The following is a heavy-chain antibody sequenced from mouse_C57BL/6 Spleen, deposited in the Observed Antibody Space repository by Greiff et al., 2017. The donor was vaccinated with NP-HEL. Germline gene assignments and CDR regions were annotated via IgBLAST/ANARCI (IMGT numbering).Heavy chain of an antibody. CDR3: ARRGYGSSVDY. V-gene: IGHV1-64*01. CDR2: IHPNSGST. J-gene: IGHJ2*01. D-gene: IGHD1-1*01. CDR1: GYTFTSYW. Sequence: QVQLQQPGAELVKPGASVKLSCKASGYTFTSYWMHWVKQRPGQGLEWIGMIHPNSGSTNYNVKFKSKATLTVDKSSSTAYMQLSSLTSEDSAVYYCARRGYGSSVDYWGQGTTLTVSS.